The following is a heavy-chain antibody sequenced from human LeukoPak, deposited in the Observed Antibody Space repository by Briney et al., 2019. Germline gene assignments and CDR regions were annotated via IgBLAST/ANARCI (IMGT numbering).Heavy chain of an antibody. D-gene: IGHD1-14*01. V-gene: IGHV1-18*01. CDR1: GYTFTSYG. CDR2: ISAYNGNT. Sequence: ASVKVSCKASGYTFTSYGISWVRQAPGRGLEWMGWISAYNGNTNYAQKLQGRVTMTTDTSTSPAYMELRSLRSDDTAVYYCARGRSLHRTDYFDYWGQGTLVTVSS. CDR3: ARGRSLHRTDYFDY. J-gene: IGHJ4*02.